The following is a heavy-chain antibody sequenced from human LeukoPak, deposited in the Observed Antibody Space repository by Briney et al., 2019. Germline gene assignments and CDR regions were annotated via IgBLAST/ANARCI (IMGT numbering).Heavy chain of an antibody. V-gene: IGHV1-8*01. D-gene: IGHD6-6*01. CDR1: GYTFTSYD. CDR2: MNPNSGNT. J-gene: IGHJ4*02. CDR3: ARGGPGAYSSSSDFDY. Sequence: ASVKVSCKASGYTFTSYDINWVRQATRQGLEWMGWMNPNSGNTGYAQKFQGRVTMTRNTSISTAYMELSSLRSEDTAVYYCARGGPGAYSSSSDFDYWGQGTLVTVSS.